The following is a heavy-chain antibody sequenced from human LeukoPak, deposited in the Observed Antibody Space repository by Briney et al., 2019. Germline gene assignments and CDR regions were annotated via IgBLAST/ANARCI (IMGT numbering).Heavy chain of an antibody. V-gene: IGHV3-21*01. CDR3: ARVGGTRPFEFDY. Sequence: PGGSLRLSCAASGFTFSSYSMNWVRQAPGKGLEWVSSISSSSSYIYYADSVKGRFTISRDNAKNSLYLQMNSLRAEDTAVYYCARVGGTRPFEFDYWGQGTLVTVSS. CDR2: ISSSSSYI. J-gene: IGHJ4*02. D-gene: IGHD2-15*01. CDR1: GFTFSSYS.